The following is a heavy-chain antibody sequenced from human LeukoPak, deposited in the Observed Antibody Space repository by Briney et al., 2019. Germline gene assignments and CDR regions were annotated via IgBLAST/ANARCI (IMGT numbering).Heavy chain of an antibody. CDR3: ARSTWPSTYIDL. D-gene: IGHD1-14*01. J-gene: IGHJ2*01. CDR2: IYTSGST. V-gene: IGHV4-61*02. Sequence: PSETPSPTCSVSGGSISSGSYFWNWIRQPAGKGLEWIGRIYTSGSTSYNPSLKSRLTISVDTSKNQFSLRLSSVTAADTAVYYCARSTWPSTYIDLWGRGTLVTVSS. CDR1: GGSISSGSYF.